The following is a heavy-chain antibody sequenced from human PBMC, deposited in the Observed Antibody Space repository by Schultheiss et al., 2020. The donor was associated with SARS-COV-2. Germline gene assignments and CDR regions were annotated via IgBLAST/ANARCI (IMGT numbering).Heavy chain of an antibody. D-gene: IGHD6-13*01. CDR2: ISSNGGST. J-gene: IGHJ3*02. V-gene: IGHV3-64*04. CDR3: ARGGYSSSSLFDI. Sequence: GGSLRLSCSASGFTFSSYAMHWVRQAPGKGLEYVSAISSNGGSTYYADSVKGRFTISRDNSKNTLYLQMNSLRAEDTAVYYCARGGYSSSSLFDIWGQGTMVTVSS. CDR1: GFTFSSYA.